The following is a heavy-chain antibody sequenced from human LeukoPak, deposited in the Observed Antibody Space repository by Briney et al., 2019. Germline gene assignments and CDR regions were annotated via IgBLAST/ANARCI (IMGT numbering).Heavy chain of an antibody. CDR2: ISSSSSYI. Sequence: GGSLRLSCAASGFTFSSYSTNWVRQAPGKGLEWVSSISSSSSYIYYADSVKGRFTISRDNAKNSLYLQMNSLRAEDTAVYYCARDPHWGSSAFDIWGQGTMVTVSS. D-gene: IGHD7-27*01. CDR3: ARDPHWGSSAFDI. V-gene: IGHV3-21*01. CDR1: GFTFSSYS. J-gene: IGHJ3*02.